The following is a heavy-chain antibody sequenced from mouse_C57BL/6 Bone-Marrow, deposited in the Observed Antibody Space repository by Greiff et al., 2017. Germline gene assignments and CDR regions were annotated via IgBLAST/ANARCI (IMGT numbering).Heavy chain of an antibody. CDR3: TRHPGWFAY. V-gene: IGHV1-15*01. CDR2: IDPENGGT. Sequence: QVQLQQPGAELVRPGASVTLSCKASGYTFTDYEMHWVKQTPGHGLEWIGAIDPENGGTAYNQKFKGKAILTADKSSSQAYMVLRGLTSEDSAVYYCTRHPGWFAYWGQGTLVTVSA. CDR1: GYTFTDYE. J-gene: IGHJ3*01.